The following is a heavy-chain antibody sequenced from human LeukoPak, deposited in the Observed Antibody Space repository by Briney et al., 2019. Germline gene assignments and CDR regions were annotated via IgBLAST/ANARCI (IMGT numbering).Heavy chain of an antibody. D-gene: IGHD3-9*01. V-gene: IGHV3-30*04. Sequence: GGSLRLSCAASGFTFSSYAMHGVRQAPGKGLEWVAVISYDGSNKYYADSVKGRFTISRDNSKNTLYLQMNSLRAEDTAVYYCARDLEGTYYDILTQVDYWGQGTLVTVSS. CDR2: ISYDGSNK. J-gene: IGHJ4*02. CDR1: GFTFSSYA. CDR3: ARDLEGTYYDILTQVDY.